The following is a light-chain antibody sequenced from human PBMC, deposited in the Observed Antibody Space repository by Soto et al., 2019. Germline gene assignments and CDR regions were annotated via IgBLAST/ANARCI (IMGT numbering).Light chain of an antibody. V-gene: IGKV3-15*01. CDR2: GAS. Sequence: EIVMTQSPATLSVSPGERATLSCRASQSVGSNLAWFQQKPGQAPRLLIYGASTRATGTPARFSGSGSGTDFTLTITSLQSEDFAVYYCQLHNNWPSWTFGQGTKVEIK. J-gene: IGKJ1*01. CDR3: QLHNNWPSWT. CDR1: QSVGSN.